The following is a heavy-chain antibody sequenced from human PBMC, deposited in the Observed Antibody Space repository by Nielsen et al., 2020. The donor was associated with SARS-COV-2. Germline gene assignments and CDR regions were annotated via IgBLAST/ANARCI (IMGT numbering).Heavy chain of an antibody. V-gene: IGHV1-18*01. D-gene: IGHD5-18*01. CDR1: GYTFTRYG. Sequence: ASVKVSCKASGYTFTRYGISWVRQAPGQGLEWMGWISAYNGNTNYAQKLQGRVTMTTDTSTSTAYMELRSLRSDDTAVYYCARDLTGRSGYSYDDYYYYGMDVWGQGTTVTVSS. CDR3: ARDLTGRSGYSYDDYYYYGMDV. J-gene: IGHJ6*02. CDR2: ISAYNGNT.